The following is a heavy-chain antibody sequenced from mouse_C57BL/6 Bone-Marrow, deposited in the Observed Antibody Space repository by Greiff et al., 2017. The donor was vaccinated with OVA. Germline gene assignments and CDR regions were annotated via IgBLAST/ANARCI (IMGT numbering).Heavy chain of an antibody. CDR2: INPNNGGT. CDR1: GYTFTDYY. J-gene: IGHJ2*01. V-gene: IGHV1-26*01. Sequence: EVQLQQSGPELVKPGASVKISCKASGYTFTDYYMNWVKQSHGKSLEWIGDINPNNGGTSYNQKFKGKATLTVDKSSSTAYMELRSLTSEDSAVYYCARCGYSDYWGQGTTLTVSS. CDR3: ARCGYSDY. D-gene: IGHD2-3*01.